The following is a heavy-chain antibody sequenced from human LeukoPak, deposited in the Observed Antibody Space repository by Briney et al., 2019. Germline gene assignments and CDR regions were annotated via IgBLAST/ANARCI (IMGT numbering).Heavy chain of an antibody. D-gene: IGHD3-10*01. V-gene: IGHV3-74*01. CDR2: IRGDGGDT. CDR1: GFTFSNYW. Sequence: GGSLRLSCTVSGFTFSNYWMHWGRQAPGKGLVGVSRIRGDGGDTNYADSVKGRFTVARDNAKHTLYLQMNSLTTEDTAVYFCARDRVLRSGSSDYWGQGTLVTASS. CDR3: ARDRVLRSGSSDY. J-gene: IGHJ4*02.